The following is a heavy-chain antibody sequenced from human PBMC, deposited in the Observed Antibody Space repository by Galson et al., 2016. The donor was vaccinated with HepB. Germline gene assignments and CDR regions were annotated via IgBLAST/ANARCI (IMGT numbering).Heavy chain of an antibody. Sequence: SLRLSCAASGFTFSYYAMYWVRQAPGKGLEWMAVISSDGSNKYYADSVKGRFTISRDNSKNSLYLQMNSLRDEDTAVYYCARDRNYYDSSGSYSKNWFFDLWGRGTLVTVSS. CDR2: ISSDGSNK. CDR1: GFTFSYYA. J-gene: IGHJ2*01. D-gene: IGHD3-22*01. V-gene: IGHV3-30*03. CDR3: ARDRNYYDSSGSYSKNWFFDL.